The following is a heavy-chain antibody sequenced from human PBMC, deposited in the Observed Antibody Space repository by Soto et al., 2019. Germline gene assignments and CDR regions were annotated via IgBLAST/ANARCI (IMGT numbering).Heavy chain of an antibody. CDR2: ISSSSSYI. V-gene: IGHV3-21*01. J-gene: IGHJ4*02. CDR1: GFTFSSYS. D-gene: IGHD5-12*01. Sequence: EVQLVESGGGLVKPGGPLRLSCAASGFTFSSYSMNWVRQAPGKGLEWVSSISSSSSYIYYADSVKGRFTISRDNAKNSLYLQMNSLRAEDTAVYYCAREVSKYSGYDFDYWGQGTLVTVSS. CDR3: AREVSKYSGYDFDY.